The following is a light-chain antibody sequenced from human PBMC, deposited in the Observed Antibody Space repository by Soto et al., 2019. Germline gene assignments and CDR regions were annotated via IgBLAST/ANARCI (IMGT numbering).Light chain of an antibody. CDR1: SSDVGSYNL. Sequence: QSALTQPASVYGSPEQSITISCTGTSSDVGSYNLVSWYQQHPGKAPKLMIYEGSKRPSGVSNRFSGSKSGNTASLTISGLHAEDEADYYCCSYAGSSTTYVFGTGTKLTVL. J-gene: IGLJ1*01. CDR2: EGS. CDR3: CSYAGSSTTYV. V-gene: IGLV2-23*01.